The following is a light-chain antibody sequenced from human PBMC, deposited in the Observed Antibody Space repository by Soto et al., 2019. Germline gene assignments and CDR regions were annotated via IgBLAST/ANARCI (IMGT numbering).Light chain of an antibody. V-gene: IGKV3-15*01. Sequence: EVVMTQSPATLSVSPGERATLSCRASQSVGSNLAWYQQQTGQAPRLLIYGASTRATGIPDTFSGSGSGTEFTLTISSLQSEDFAVYYCHQYSQWPRTFGQGTKVEIK. CDR2: GAS. CDR1: QSVGSN. J-gene: IGKJ1*01. CDR3: HQYSQWPRT.